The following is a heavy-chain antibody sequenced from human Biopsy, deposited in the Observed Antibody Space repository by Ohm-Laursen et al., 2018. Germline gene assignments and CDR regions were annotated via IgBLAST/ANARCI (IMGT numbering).Heavy chain of an antibody. CDR1: GFTFSSYG. J-gene: IGHJ4*02. CDR3: VREPVGANYVDY. Sequence: SLRLSCTASGFTFSSYGMHWVRQAPGKGLEWVAFIWYDGNNKYYADSVKGRFTISRDNSENTLYLQMNSLRDEDTAVYYCVREPVGANYVDYWGQGTLVTVSS. D-gene: IGHD1-26*01. V-gene: IGHV3-33*01. CDR2: IWYDGNNK.